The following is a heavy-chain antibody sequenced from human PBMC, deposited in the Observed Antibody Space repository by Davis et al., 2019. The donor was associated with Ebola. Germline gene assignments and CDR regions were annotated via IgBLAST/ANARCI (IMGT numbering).Heavy chain of an antibody. CDR1: GGSISSYY. D-gene: IGHD6-19*01. Sequence: GSLRLSCTVSGGSISSYYWSWIRQPPGKGLEWIGYIYYSGSTNYNPSLKSRVTISVDTSKNQFSLKLSSVTAADTAVYYCARYLGAVAGTEVEGLDIWGQGTMVTVSS. V-gene: IGHV4-59*01. J-gene: IGHJ3*02. CDR2: IYYSGST. CDR3: ARYLGAVAGTEVEGLDI.